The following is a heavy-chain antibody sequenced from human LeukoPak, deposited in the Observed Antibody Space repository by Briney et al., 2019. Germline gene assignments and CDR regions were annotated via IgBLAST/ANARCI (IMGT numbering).Heavy chain of an antibody. V-gene: IGHV4-59*08. D-gene: IGHD6-13*01. Sequence: SGTLSLTCTVSGGSISTYYWTWIRQPPGKGLEWIGYIYYSGSTNYNPSLKSRVTISVDTSKNQFSLKLSSVTAADAAVYYCARRASSGSWYFFDYWGQGTLVTVSS. CDR3: ARRASSGSWYFFDY. CDR1: GGSISTYY. J-gene: IGHJ4*02. CDR2: IYYSGST.